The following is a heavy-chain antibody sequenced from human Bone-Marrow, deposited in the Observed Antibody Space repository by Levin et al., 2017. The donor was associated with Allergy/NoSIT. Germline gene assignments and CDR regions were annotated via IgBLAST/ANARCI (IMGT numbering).Heavy chain of an antibody. CDR2: ISYDGSQK. CDR1: GFNFNNFG. J-gene: IGHJ4*02. V-gene: IGHV3-30*18. D-gene: IGHD3-9*01. Sequence: HGESLKISCAASGFNFNNFGIHWVRQAPGKGLEWVAVISYDGSQKYYADPVKGRFTISRDNSKNTVYLEVNSLRPDDTAIYYCAKFGGGGLRYFDWFASHYDYWGQGTLVTVSS. CDR3: AKFGGGGLRYFDWFASHYDY.